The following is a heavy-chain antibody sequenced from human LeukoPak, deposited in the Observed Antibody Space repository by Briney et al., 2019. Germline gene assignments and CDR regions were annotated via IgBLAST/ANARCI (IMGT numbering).Heavy chain of an antibody. D-gene: IGHD6-6*01. V-gene: IGHV3-9*01. Sequence: PGGSLRLSCAASGFTFDGCAMYWVRQVPGKGLEWVSGISWNSGSIGYADSVKGRFTISRDNAKNSLYLQMNSLRPEDTALYYYARSIAARRSFDYWGQGTLVTVSS. CDR2: ISWNSGSI. CDR3: ARSIAARRSFDY. CDR1: GFTFDGCA. J-gene: IGHJ4*02.